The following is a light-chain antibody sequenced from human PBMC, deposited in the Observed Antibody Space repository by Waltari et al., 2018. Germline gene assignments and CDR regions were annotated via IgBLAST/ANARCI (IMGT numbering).Light chain of an antibody. CDR2: SNN. CDR1: SSNIGSNA. CDR3: AAWDDSLNGVV. Sequence: QSVLTQPPSASGTPGQRGTITCSGSSSNIGSNAGTWYQQLPGTAPKLLIYSNNQRPSGVPDRFSGSKSGTSASLAISGLQSEDEADYYCAAWDDSLNGVVFGGGTKLTVL. V-gene: IGLV1-44*01. J-gene: IGLJ2*01.